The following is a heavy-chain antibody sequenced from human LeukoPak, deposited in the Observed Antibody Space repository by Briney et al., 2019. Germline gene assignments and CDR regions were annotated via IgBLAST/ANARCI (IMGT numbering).Heavy chain of an antibody. Sequence: GASVKVSCKASGYTFTSYYMHWVRQAPGQGLEWMGIINPSGGSTSYAQKFQGRVTMTSDTSTSTVYMELSSLRSEDTAVYYCARDLGSSGWEVIFDYWGQGTLVTVSS. CDR1: GYTFTSYY. CDR3: ARDLGSSGWEVIFDY. D-gene: IGHD6-19*01. CDR2: INPSGGST. V-gene: IGHV1-46*01. J-gene: IGHJ4*02.